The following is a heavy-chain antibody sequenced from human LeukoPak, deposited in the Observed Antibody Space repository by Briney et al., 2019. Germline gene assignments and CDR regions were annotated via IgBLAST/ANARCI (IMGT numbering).Heavy chain of an antibody. Sequence: GESLKISCKGSGYSFTSYWIGWGRQMPGKGLGWMGIIYPGDSDTRYSPSFQGQVTISADKSISTAYLQWSSLKASDTAMYYCARRRDCSGGSCYSVPRYNWFDPWGQGTLVTVSS. D-gene: IGHD2-15*01. V-gene: IGHV5-51*01. CDR1: GYSFTSYW. CDR3: ARRRDCSGGSCYSVPRYNWFDP. CDR2: IYPGDSDT. J-gene: IGHJ5*02.